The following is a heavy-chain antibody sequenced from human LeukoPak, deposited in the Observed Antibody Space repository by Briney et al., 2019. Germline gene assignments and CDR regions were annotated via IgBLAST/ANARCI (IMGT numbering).Heavy chain of an antibody. CDR1: GFTFTSYW. V-gene: IGHV3-7*01. CDR2: IKPDGSEK. J-gene: IGHJ4*02. Sequence: GRSLRLSCAASGFTFTSYWMSWVRQAPGKELEWVANIKPDGSEKYYADSVKGRFTISRDNAKNSLYLQMNSLRAEDTAVYYCATQSYGLFEYWGQGTLVTFSS. CDR3: ATQSYGLFEY. D-gene: IGHD3-10*01.